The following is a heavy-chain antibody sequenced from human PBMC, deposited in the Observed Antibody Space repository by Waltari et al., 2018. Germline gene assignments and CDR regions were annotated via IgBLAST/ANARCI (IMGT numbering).Heavy chain of an antibody. V-gene: IGHV1-8*01. CDR2: MNPNSGNT. J-gene: IGHJ6*02. CDR3: ATTGSGSYYKGVYYYYGMDV. D-gene: IGHD3-10*01. Sequence: QVQLVQSGAEVKKPGASVKVSCKASGYTFTSYDLNWVRQATGHGLEWMGWMNPNSGNTGYAQKFQGRVTMTRNTSISTAYMELSSLRSEDTAVYYCATTGSGSYYKGVYYYYGMDVWGQGTTVTVSS. CDR1: GYTFTSYD.